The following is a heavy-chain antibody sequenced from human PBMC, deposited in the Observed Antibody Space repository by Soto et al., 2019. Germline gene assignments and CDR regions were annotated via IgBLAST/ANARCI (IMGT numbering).Heavy chain of an antibody. Sequence: SETLSLTCSVSGGSITNTDYYWNWIRQSPGKGLEWIGSIDYSGSTYYNPSLKSRVIISADTSKNLFSLKLRSVTAADTALYFCASDGPYYYGIDGWGQASTVTFSS. CDR1: GGSITNTDYY. J-gene: IGHJ6*02. CDR3: ASDGPYYYGIDG. V-gene: IGHV4-30-4*01. CDR2: IDYSGST.